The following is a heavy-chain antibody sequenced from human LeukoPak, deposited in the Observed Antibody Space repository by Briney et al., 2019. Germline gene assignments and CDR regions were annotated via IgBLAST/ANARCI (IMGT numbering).Heavy chain of an antibody. Sequence: ASVKVSCKTSGYKYKNYGISWVRQAPGQGLEWMGWISTYNGNTKYSDHVRGRLTVTTDTSTTTVYMELKNLTSDDTAVYYCSREPGLRFFEWSPHYFDYWGQGTPVTVSP. CDR2: ISTYNGNT. V-gene: IGHV1-18*01. J-gene: IGHJ4*02. D-gene: IGHD3-3*01. CDR3: SREPGLRFFEWSPHYFDY. CDR1: GYKYKNYG.